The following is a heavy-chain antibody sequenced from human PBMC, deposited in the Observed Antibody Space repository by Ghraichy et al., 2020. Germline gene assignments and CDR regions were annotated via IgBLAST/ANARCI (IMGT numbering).Heavy chain of an antibody. V-gene: IGHV4-30-4*01. Sequence: SETLSLTCTVSGGSISSGDYYWSWIRQPPGKGLEWIGYIYYSGSTYYNPSLKSRVTISVDTSKNQFSLKLSSVTAADTAVYYCARGPYGSSGYYLDHAFDIWGQGTMVTVSS. D-gene: IGHD3-22*01. CDR3: ARGPYGSSGYYLDHAFDI. J-gene: IGHJ3*02. CDR1: GGSISSGDYY. CDR2: IYYSGST.